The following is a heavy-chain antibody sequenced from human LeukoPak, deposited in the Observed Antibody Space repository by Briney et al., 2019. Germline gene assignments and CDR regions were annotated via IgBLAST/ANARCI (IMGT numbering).Heavy chain of an antibody. J-gene: IGHJ4*02. V-gene: IGHV3-23*01. D-gene: IGHD3-10*02. CDR2: ITSSGGST. CDR1: GFTLDDYG. CDR3: ARDLCWGCFDD. Sequence: GGSLRLSCAASGFTLDDYGMTWVRQAPGKGLEWVSAITSSGGSTYYGDSVKGRFTISRDNSRNTLYLQMNSLRVDDTAVYYCARDLCWGCFDDWGQGNLVTVSS.